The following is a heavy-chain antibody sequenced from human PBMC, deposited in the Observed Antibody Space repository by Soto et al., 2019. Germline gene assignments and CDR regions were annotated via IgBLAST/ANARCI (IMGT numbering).Heavy chain of an antibody. J-gene: IGHJ4*02. CDR2: INPNSGGT. CDR3: ARDIYGSGSFIFDY. V-gene: IGHV1-2*04. Sequence: EASVKVSCKASGYTFTGYYMHWVRQAPGQGLEWMGWINPNSGGTNYAQKFQGWVTMTRDTSISTAYMELSRLRSDDTAVYYCARDIYGSGSFIFDYWGQGTLVTVSS. CDR1: GYTFTGYY. D-gene: IGHD3-10*01.